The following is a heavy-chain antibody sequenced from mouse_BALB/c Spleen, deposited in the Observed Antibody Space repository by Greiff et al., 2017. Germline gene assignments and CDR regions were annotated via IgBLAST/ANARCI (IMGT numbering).Heavy chain of an antibody. CDR3: ARLANWAFDY. J-gene: IGHJ2*01. CDR1: GYSFTGYN. CDR2: IDPYNGGT. Sequence: VQLKESGPELGKPGASVKISCKASGYSFTGYNMYWVKQSHRKSLEWIGYIDPYNGGTSYNQKSKGKATLTVDKSSSTAYMHLNSLTSEDSAIYYCARLANWAFDYWGQVTTLTVSS. D-gene: IGHD4-1*01. V-gene: IGHV1S135*01.